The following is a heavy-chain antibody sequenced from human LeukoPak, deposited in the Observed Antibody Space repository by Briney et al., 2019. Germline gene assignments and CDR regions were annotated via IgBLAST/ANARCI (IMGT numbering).Heavy chain of an antibody. CDR1: GFTFTSSA. CDR3: ARGQFELLDAFDI. D-gene: IGHD2-15*01. Sequence: ASVKVSCKASGFTFTSSAMQWVRQARGQRLEWIGWIVVGSGNTNYAQKFQERVTITRNTSISTAYMELSSLRSEDTAVYYCARGQFELLDAFDIWGQGTMVTVSS. J-gene: IGHJ3*02. V-gene: IGHV1-58*02. CDR2: IVVGSGNT.